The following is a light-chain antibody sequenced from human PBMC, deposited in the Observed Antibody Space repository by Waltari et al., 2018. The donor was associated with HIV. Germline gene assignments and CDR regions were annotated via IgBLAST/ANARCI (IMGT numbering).Light chain of an antibody. CDR2: GAS. J-gene: IGKJ1*01. CDR1: QSVSSSY. CDR3: QHYSNTPWT. V-gene: IGKV3-20*01. Sequence: EIVLTQSPGTLSLSPGESATLSCRVSQSVSSSYLAWYQQKPGQAPRLLIYGASSRATGIPDRFSGSGSGTDFTLTISRLEPEDFAVFYCQHYSNTPWTFGQGTKVEI.